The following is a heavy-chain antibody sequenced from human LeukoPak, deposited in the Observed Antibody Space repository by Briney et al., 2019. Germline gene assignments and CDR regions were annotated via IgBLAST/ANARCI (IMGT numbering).Heavy chain of an antibody. J-gene: IGHJ6*03. Sequence: GRSLRLSCAASGFTFSSYGMHWVRQAPGKGLEWVANINQDGSEKYYVDSVKGRFTISSDNAKNSLFLQMNSLRAEDTAVYYCARVGSMTVVLIPHYYMDVWGKGTTVTVSS. V-gene: IGHV3-7*01. D-gene: IGHD3-22*01. CDR1: GFTFSSYG. CDR2: INQDGSEK. CDR3: ARVGSMTVVLIPHYYMDV.